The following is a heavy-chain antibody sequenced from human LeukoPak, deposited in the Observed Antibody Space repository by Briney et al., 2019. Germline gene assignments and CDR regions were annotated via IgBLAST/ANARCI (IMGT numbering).Heavy chain of an antibody. CDR3: ARVRCSGSYIYYYYYMDV. J-gene: IGHJ6*03. D-gene: IGHD3-10*02. Sequence: ASVKLSCTASGSTFTSYDINWWRGSTGHGLEWRGWMNPNSGNTGYAQKFQGRLTMTRNTSIRTAYMELSSLRSEDTAAYYCARVRCSGSYIYYYYYMDVWGKGIAVTISS. CDR1: GSTFTSYD. CDR2: MNPNSGNT. V-gene: IGHV1-8*01.